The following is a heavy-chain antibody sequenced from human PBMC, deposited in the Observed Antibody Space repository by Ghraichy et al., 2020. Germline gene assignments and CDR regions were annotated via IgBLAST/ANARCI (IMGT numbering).Heavy chain of an antibody. CDR1: GFSLSTSGVG. J-gene: IGHJ4*02. D-gene: IGHD4-23*01. V-gene: IGHV2-5*02. CDR3: ALDRLLDYGGNHVNFDY. CDR2: IYWDDDK. Sequence: SGPTLVKPTQTLTLTCTFSGFSLSTSGVGVGWIRQPPGKALEWLALIYWDDDKRYSPSLKSRLTITKDTSKNQVVLTMTNMDPVDTATYYCALDRLLDYGGNHVNFDYWGQGTLVTVSS.